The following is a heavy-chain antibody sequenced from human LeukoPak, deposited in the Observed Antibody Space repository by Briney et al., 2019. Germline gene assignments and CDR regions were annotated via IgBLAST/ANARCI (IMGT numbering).Heavy chain of an antibody. Sequence: PSETLSLTCTVSGASISSYYLSWIRQPPGKGLEWVGYISYSGSTNYNPSLQSRVTISAEPSKNQVSTTLSSVTAADTAVYYCAIHPELYFFDYWGQGTLVTVSS. V-gene: IGHV4-59*08. J-gene: IGHJ4*02. CDR3: AIHPELYFFDY. D-gene: IGHD3-10*01. CDR2: ISYSGST. CDR1: GASISSYY.